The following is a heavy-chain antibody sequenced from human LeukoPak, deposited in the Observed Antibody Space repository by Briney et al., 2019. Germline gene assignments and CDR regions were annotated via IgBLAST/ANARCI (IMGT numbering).Heavy chain of an antibody. J-gene: IGHJ5*02. CDR2: IYSSGNS. Sequence: SETLSLTFTLSGDSITTNSYWWGWIRQSPGKSLELIGSIYSSGNSYYNPSLKSRATISPDTSKNQYSLRLTSVTDADTAVYYCPRRGIWDLQIGNWFDPWGQGILVIVSS. D-gene: IGHD3-16*01. CDR3: PRRGIWDLQIGNWFDP. CDR1: GDSITTNSYW. V-gene: IGHV4-39*01.